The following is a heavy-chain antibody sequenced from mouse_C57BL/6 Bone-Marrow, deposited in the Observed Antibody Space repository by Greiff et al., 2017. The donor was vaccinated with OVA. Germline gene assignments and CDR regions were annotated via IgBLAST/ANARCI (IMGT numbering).Heavy chain of an antibody. D-gene: IGHD1-1*01. J-gene: IGHJ1*03. Sequence: VQLQQSGPELVKPGASVKISCKASGYAFSSSWMNWVKQRPGKGLEWIGRIYPGDGDTNYNGKFKGKATLIADKSSSTAYMQLSSLTSEDSAVYFCARAAPIYYYGSSCYGHWYFDVWGTGTTVTVSS. CDR2: IYPGDGDT. CDR3: ARAAPIYYYGSSCYGHWYFDV. CDR1: GYAFSSSW. V-gene: IGHV1-82*01.